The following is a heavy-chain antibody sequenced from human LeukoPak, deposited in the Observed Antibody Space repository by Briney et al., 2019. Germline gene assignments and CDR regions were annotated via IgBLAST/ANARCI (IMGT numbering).Heavy chain of an antibody. J-gene: IGHJ4*02. CDR3: ARRAGDYSHPYDY. V-gene: IGHV3-43D*03. Sequence: GGSLRLSCAASGFTFDDYAMHWVRQAPGKGLEWISLITWDGGISYYVDSLKGRFTISRDNSKNTVHLQMNSLRAEDTAMYYCARRAGDYSHPYDYWGQGTLVTVSS. CDR1: GFTFDDYA. D-gene: IGHD3-22*01. CDR2: ITWDGGIS.